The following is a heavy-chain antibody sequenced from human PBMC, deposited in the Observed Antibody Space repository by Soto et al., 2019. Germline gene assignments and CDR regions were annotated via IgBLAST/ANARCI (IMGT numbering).Heavy chain of an antibody. J-gene: IGHJ5*02. CDR2: IFTCDYEK. CDR3: ARVYFVAGHGYDL. V-gene: IGHV5-51*01. CDR1: WHPFNNHW. D-gene: IGHD2-21*02. Sequence: GESLKISFKGPWHPFNNHWIGLVRETPGKGLEWMGLIFTCDYEKKISWSFQGHVCFSVDNSINTVYLQWTSLNTKDTGIYSCARVYFVAGHGYDLWGQGTLVTVSS.